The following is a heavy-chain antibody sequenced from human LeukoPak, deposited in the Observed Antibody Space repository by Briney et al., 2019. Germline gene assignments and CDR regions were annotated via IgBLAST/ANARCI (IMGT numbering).Heavy chain of an antibody. CDR2: INPDGGST. J-gene: IGHJ3*01. D-gene: IGHD1-26*01. Sequence: GDSVKVSCKASGYIFAGYYMQWVRQAPGQGLEWMGIINPDGGSTSYARKFQGRVTMTRETSTSTVYMELSRLRSEDTAVYYCVRPPSGKDKRHDVLDVWGQGTVVTVSS. CDR1: GYIFAGYY. V-gene: IGHV1-46*01. CDR3: VRPPSGKDKRHDVLDV.